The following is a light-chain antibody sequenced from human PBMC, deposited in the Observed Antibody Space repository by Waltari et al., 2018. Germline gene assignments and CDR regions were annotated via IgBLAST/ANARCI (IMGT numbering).Light chain of an antibody. Sequence: TKMTQSPTDSSASVGDRGTITCRASQGISNYLAFRKQKPGKAPRALNYAASSVQSGVPSKFSVSGSGTECTLTISSLQRPAFATYYCHHANSYPYTFGQGTKLEIK. J-gene: IGKJ2*01. CDR3: HHANSYPYT. V-gene: IGKV1-16*02. CDR2: AAS. CDR1: QGISNY.